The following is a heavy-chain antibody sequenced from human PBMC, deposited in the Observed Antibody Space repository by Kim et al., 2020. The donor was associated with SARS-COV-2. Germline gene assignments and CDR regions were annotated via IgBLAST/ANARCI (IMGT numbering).Heavy chain of an antibody. Sequence: SVKVSCKASGGTFSSYAISWVRQAPGQGLEWMGGIIPIFGTANYAQKFQGRVTITADESTSTAYMELSSLRSEDTAVYYCARDTIFGVVIIRNYYYGMDVWGQGTTVTVSS. D-gene: IGHD3-3*01. CDR1: GGTFSSYA. CDR2: IIPIFGTA. CDR3: ARDTIFGVVIIRNYYYGMDV. J-gene: IGHJ6*02. V-gene: IGHV1-69*13.